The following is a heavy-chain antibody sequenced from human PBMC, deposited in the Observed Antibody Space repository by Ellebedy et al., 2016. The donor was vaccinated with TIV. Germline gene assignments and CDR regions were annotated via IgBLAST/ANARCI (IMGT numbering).Heavy chain of an antibody. CDR3: AVAGGTANYYYGLDV. J-gene: IGHJ6*02. CDR1: GGSISTYY. CDR2: INTSGST. V-gene: IGHV4-4*07. Sequence: MPSETLSLTCTVSGGSISTYYWSWIRQPAGKGLEWIGRINTSGSTVYSPSLKSRVTMSLDTSKNQFSLKLNSVTAADTAVYYCAVAGGTANYYYGLDVWGQGTPVTVSS. D-gene: IGHD1-1*01.